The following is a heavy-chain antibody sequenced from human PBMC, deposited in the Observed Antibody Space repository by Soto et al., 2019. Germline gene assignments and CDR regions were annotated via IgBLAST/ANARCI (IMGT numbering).Heavy chain of an antibody. CDR2: IIPIFGTG. CDR1: GGTFSSYA. Sequence: SVKVSCKASGGTFSSYAISWVRQAPGQGLEWMGGIIPIFGTGNYAQKFQGRVTITADESTSTAYIELSSLRSEDTAVYYCARTIKNRNTVATTPWSILFDYWGQGTLVTVSS. J-gene: IGHJ4*02. D-gene: IGHD5-12*01. V-gene: IGHV1-69*13. CDR3: ARTIKNRNTVATTPWSILFDY.